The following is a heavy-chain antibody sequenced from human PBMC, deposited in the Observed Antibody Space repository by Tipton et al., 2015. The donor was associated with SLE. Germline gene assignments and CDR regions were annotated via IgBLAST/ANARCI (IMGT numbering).Heavy chain of an antibody. Sequence: SLRLSCAASGFTFSSYSMNWVRQAPGKGLEWVPSISSSSSYIYYADSVKGRFTISRDNAKNSLYLQINSLRAEDTAVYYCARVAPLEHFDYWGQGTLVTVSS. V-gene: IGHV3-21*01. CDR2: ISSSSSYI. CDR3: ARVAPLEHFDY. CDR1: GFTFSSYS. J-gene: IGHJ4*02.